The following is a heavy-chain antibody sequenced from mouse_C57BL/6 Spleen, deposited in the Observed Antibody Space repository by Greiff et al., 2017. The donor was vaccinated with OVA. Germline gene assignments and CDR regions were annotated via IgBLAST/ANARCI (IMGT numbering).Heavy chain of an antibody. CDR3: ARVTTVAFDY. Sequence: VKLQESGAELVKPGASVKISCKASGYAFSSYWMNWVKQRPGKGLEWIGQIYPGDGDTNYNGKFKGKATLTADKSSSTAYMQLSSLTSEDSAVYFCARVTTVAFDYWGQGTTLTVSS. J-gene: IGHJ2*01. CDR2: IYPGDGDT. D-gene: IGHD1-1*01. CDR1: GYAFSSYW. V-gene: IGHV1-80*01.